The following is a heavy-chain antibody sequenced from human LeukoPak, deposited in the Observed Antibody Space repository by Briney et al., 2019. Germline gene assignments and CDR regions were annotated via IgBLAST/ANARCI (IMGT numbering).Heavy chain of an antibody. D-gene: IGHD2-15*01. V-gene: IGHV7-4-1*02. CDR2: INTNTGNP. Sequence: ASVKVSCKASGYTFTSYAMNWVRQAPGQGLEWMGWINTNTGNPTYAQGFTGRFVFSLDTSVSTAYLQISSLKAEDTAVHYCARGYCSGGSCYSVYFDYWGQGTLVTVSS. CDR1: GYTFTSYA. CDR3: ARGYCSGGSCYSVYFDY. J-gene: IGHJ4*02.